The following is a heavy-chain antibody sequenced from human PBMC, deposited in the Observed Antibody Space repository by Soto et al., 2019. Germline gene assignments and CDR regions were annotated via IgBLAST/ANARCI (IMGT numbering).Heavy chain of an antibody. CDR1: GFTFSSYW. J-gene: IGHJ6*02. Sequence: PGGSLRLSCAASGFTFSSYWMHWVRQAPGKGLVWVSRINSDGSSTSYADSVKGRFTISRDNAKNTLYLQMNSLRAEDTAVYYCARGDIVVVPAADSALYYGMDVWGQGTTVTV. D-gene: IGHD2-2*01. CDR3: ARGDIVVVPAADSALYYGMDV. CDR2: INSDGSST. V-gene: IGHV3-74*01.